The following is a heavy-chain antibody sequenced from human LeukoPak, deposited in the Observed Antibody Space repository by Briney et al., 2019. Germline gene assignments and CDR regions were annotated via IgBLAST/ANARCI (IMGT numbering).Heavy chain of an antibody. Sequence: GGSLRLSCAASGFTFSDYYMSWIRQAPGKGLEWVSYISSSGSTIYYADSAKGRFTISRDNAKNSLYLQMNSLRAEDTAVYYCARDPTSDGTTHFDYWGQGTLVTVSS. CDR2: ISSSGSTI. CDR3: ARDPTSDGTTHFDY. V-gene: IGHV3-11*01. CDR1: GFTFSDYY. J-gene: IGHJ4*02. D-gene: IGHD1-7*01.